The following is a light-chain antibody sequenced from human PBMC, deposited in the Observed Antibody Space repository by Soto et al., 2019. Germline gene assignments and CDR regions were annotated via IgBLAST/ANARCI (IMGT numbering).Light chain of an antibody. Sequence: QSVLTQPPSASGTPGQRVTISCSGSSSNIGTNTVNWYQHLPGSAPKLLIYSNNQRPSGVPDRFSGSKSGTSACLAISGLQPDDEADYYCEAWDGSLNVVLFGGGTKLTVL. CDR2: SNN. CDR1: SSNIGTNT. V-gene: IGLV1-44*01. CDR3: EAWDGSLNVVL. J-gene: IGLJ2*01.